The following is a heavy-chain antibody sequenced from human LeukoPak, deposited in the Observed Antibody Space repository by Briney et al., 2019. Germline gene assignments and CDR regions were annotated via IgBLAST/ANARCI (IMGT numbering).Heavy chain of an antibody. Sequence: PSETLSLTCTVPGGSISSSSYYWGWIRQPPGKGLEWIGSFCYSGSTYYNPSLKSRVPISVDTSKNQFSLKLSSVTAADASVYYCARQPSSGWLYNWFDPWGQGTMVTVSS. CDR3: ARQPSSGWLYNWFDP. CDR1: GGSISSSSYY. V-gene: IGHV4-39*01. D-gene: IGHD6-19*01. CDR2: FCYSGST. J-gene: IGHJ5*02.